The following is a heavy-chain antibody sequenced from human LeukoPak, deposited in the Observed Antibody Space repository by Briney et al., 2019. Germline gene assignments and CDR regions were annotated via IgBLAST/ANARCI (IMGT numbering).Heavy chain of an antibody. CDR1: GFSFSSYW. D-gene: IGHD3-22*01. CDR3: AIMTTVTYYYDSRAPYAFDI. CDR2: IKQDGSEK. Sequence: GGSLRLSCAASGFSFSSYWMSWVRQAPGKGLEWVANIKQDGSEKYYVDSVKGRFTISRDNAKNSLYLQMNSLRAEDTAVYYCAIMTTVTYYYDSRAPYAFDIWGQGTMVTVSS. J-gene: IGHJ3*02. V-gene: IGHV3-7*01.